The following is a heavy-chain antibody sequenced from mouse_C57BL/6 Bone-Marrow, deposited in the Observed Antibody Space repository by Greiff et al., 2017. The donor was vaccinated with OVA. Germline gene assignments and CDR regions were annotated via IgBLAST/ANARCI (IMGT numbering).Heavy chain of an antibody. CDR2: IDPSDSYT. J-gene: IGHJ3*01. Sequence: VQLQHPGAELVKPGASVKLSCKASGYTFTSYWMQWVKQRPGQGLEWIGEIDPSDSYTNYNQKFKGKATLTVDTSSSTAYMQLNSLTSEDSAVYYCASAVFAYWGQGTLVTVSA. CDR1: GYTFTSYW. CDR3: ASAVFAY. V-gene: IGHV1-50*01.